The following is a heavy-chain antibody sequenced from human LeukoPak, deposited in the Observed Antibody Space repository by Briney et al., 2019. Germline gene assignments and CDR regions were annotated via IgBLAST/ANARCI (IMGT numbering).Heavy chain of an antibody. D-gene: IGHD3-22*01. V-gene: IGHV1-2*02. Sequence: ASVKVSCKPSGYTFIDHYLHWVRQAPGQGLESLGWIDPDTGDTNYPQKFQGRVTMTRDTSSSTAYRELNRLRSDDTAVYYCARAGHNSNSGGYDFWGLGTLVTVSS. CDR2: IDPDTGDT. J-gene: IGHJ4*02. CDR3: ARAGHNSNSGGYDF. CDR1: GYTFIDHY.